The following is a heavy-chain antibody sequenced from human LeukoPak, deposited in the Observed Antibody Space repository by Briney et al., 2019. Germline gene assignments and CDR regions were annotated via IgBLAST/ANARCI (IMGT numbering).Heavy chain of an antibody. CDR3: ARDGGWYDPNYFDY. V-gene: IGHV3-48*04. D-gene: IGHD6-19*01. CDR1: GFTFSSYS. Sequence: GGSLRLSCAASGFTFSSYSMNWVRQAPGKGLEWVSYISSSSSTIYYADSVKGRFTISRDNAKNSLYLQMNSLRAEDTAVYYCARDGGWYDPNYFDYWGQGTLVTVSS. J-gene: IGHJ4*02. CDR2: ISSSSSTI.